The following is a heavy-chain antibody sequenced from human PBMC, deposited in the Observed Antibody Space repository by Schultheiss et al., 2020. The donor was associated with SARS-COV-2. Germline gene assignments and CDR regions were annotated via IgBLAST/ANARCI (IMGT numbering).Heavy chain of an antibody. CDR3: AKDSGGGRYSSSSVRYFQH. V-gene: IGHV3-23*01. J-gene: IGHJ1*01. CDR2: ISGSGGSS. CDR1: GFTVSSNY. D-gene: IGHD6-6*01. Sequence: GGSLRLSCAASGFTVSSNYMSWVRQAPGKGLEWVSAISGSGGSSYYADSVKGRFTISRDNSKNTLYLQMNSLRAEDTALYYCAKDSGGGRYSSSSVRYFQHWGQGTLVTVSS.